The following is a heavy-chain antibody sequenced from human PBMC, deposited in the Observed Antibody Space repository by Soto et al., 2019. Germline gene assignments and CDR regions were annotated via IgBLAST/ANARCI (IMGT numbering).Heavy chain of an antibody. J-gene: IGHJ6*02. CDR2: IIPIFGTA. V-gene: IGHV1-69*13. CDR1: GGTFSSYA. CDR3: ARHLFYYDSSGYYPLYYYYYGMDV. D-gene: IGHD3-22*01. Sequence: SVKVSCKASGGTFSSYAISWVRQAPGQGLEWMGGIIPIFGTANYAQKFQGRVTITADESTSTAYMELSSLRSEDTAVYYCARHLFYYDSSGYYPLYYYYYGMDVWGQGTTVTVSS.